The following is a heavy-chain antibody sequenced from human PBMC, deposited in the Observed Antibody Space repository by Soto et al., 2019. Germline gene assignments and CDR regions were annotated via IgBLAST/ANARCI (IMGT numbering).Heavy chain of an antibody. D-gene: IGHD1-26*01. CDR3: ARDFSAVEHSLGVWFDT. Sequence: XETLSVTCTVSSGSISSYNWSWIRQPPGKGLEWIGYIYYSGSTNYNPSLKSRVTISVDTSKNQFSLKLSSVNAADTAVYYCARDFSAVEHSLGVWFDTWGQGTLVTVSS. CDR1: SGSISSYN. V-gene: IGHV4-59*01. J-gene: IGHJ5*02. CDR2: IYYSGST.